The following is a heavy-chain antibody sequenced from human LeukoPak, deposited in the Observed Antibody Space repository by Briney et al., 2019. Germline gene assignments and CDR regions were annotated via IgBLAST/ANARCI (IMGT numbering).Heavy chain of an antibody. V-gene: IGHV3-9*01. CDR1: GFTFDDYA. D-gene: IGHD4-17*01. CDR3: GKRYGDYGWYFDL. Sequence: PGRSLRLSCAASGFTFDDYAMHWVRQAPGKGLEWVSGISWNSGSIGYADSVKERFTISRDNAKNSLYLQMNSLRGDDTALYYCGKRYGDYGWYFDLWGRGTLVTVSS. CDR2: ISWNSGSI. J-gene: IGHJ2*01.